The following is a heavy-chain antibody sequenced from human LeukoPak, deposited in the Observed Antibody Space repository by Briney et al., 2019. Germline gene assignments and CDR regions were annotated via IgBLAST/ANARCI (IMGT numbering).Heavy chain of an antibody. D-gene: IGHD1-7*01. J-gene: IGHJ4*02. Sequence: GGSLRLSCAASGFTFNTYSMNWVRQAPGKGLEWVSSISSRSSYIYYADSVKGRFTISRDNAKNSLYLQMNSLRAEDTAVYYCARDAGITGTTEFDYWGQGTLVTVSS. CDR1: GFTFNTYS. CDR2: ISSRSSYI. V-gene: IGHV3-21*01. CDR3: ARDAGITGTTEFDY.